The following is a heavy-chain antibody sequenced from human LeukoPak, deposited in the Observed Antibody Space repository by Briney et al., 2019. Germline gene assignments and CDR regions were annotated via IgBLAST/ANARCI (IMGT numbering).Heavy chain of an antibody. CDR2: IYWDDDK. Sequence: SGPTLVNPTQTLTLTCTFSGFSLRTSGVGVGWVRQAPGKALEWLALIYWDDDKRYNSSLKSRLTITKDTSKNQVVLTMTNVDHVDTATYYCVHRRIYSPFDYWGQGALVTVSS. CDR1: GFSLRTSGVG. CDR3: VHRRIYSPFDY. V-gene: IGHV2-5*02. D-gene: IGHD4-11*01. J-gene: IGHJ4*02.